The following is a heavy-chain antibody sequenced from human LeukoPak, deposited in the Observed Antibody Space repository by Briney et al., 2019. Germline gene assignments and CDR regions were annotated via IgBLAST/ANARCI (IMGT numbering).Heavy chain of an antibody. CDR3: ARDSTMVRGVIGPFDY. CDR1: GFTFSSYG. Sequence: GRSLRLSCAASGFTFSSYGMHWVGQAPGKGLEGVAVIWYDGSNKYYADSVKGRFTIPRDNSKNTLYLQMNSLRAEDTAVYYCARDSTMVRGVIGPFDYWGQGTLVTVSS. V-gene: IGHV3-33*01. J-gene: IGHJ4*02. CDR2: IWYDGSNK. D-gene: IGHD3-10*01.